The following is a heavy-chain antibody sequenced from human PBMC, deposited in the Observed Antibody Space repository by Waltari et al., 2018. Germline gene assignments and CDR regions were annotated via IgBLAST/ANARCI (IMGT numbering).Heavy chain of an antibody. D-gene: IGHD2-2*01. CDR3: ARQTTVRASWENLDY. Sequence: EVQLVQSGAEVKKPGESLKISCKGSGYSFNTYWIGWGRQMPGKGLEWIGIIYPGDSDTRYSPSFQGQVTISADKSSSITYLQWSSLKASDTAMYYCARQTTVRASWENLDYWGQGTQVTVSS. CDR1: GYSFNTYW. V-gene: IGHV5-51*01. J-gene: IGHJ4*02. CDR2: IYPGDSDT.